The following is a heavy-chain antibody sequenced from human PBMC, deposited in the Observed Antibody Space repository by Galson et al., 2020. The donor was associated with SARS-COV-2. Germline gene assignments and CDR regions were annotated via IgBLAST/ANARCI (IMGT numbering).Heavy chain of an antibody. CDR2: FYYSGNT. CDR1: GGSISSSSSY. J-gene: IGHJ1*01. V-gene: IGHV4-39*07. Sequence: SETLSLTCTVSGGSISSSSSYWGWIRQPPGKGLEWIGGFYYSGNTYYNPSLKSGVTISVDTSKNQFSLKLPSVTAADTAVYYCARGPAYYDDSSGHYTRPDGHFQHWGQGTLVTVSS. CDR3: ARGPAYYDDSSGHYTRPDGHFQH. D-gene: IGHD3-22*01.